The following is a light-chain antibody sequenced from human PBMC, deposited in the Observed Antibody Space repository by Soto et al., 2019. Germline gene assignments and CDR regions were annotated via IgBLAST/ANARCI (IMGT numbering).Light chain of an antibody. CDR3: QQANSFPWT. CDR1: QDISGW. CDR2: ASS. J-gene: IGKJ1*01. V-gene: IGKV1D-12*01. Sequence: DIQWSSSRSSVSASVGDRVTMTCRASQDISGWLAWFQQKPGKAPNLLIYASSILQSGVPSRFSGSGSGTDFTLTITYLHAEDFATYYCQQANSFPWTFGQGTKVDIK.